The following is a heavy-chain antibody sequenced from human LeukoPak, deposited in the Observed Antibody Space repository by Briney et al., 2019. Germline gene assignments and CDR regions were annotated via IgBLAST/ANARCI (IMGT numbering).Heavy chain of an antibody. D-gene: IGHD6-13*01. CDR1: GFPFSSYA. Sequence: GGSLRLSCAASGFPFSSYAMHWLRQAPGKGLEWVAVISYDGSNKHYADSVKGRFTISRDNSKNTLYLQMNSLRAEDSAVYYCAREYGSSWPSATDYWGQGTLVTVSS. V-gene: IGHV3-30*01. J-gene: IGHJ4*02. CDR3: AREYGSSWPSATDY. CDR2: ISYDGSNK.